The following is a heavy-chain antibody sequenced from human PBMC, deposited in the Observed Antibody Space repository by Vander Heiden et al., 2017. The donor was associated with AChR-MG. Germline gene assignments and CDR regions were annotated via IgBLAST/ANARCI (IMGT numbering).Heavy chain of an antibody. V-gene: IGHV3-48*02. CDR3: ARTLAGRIMVTTDAFDI. Sequence: EVQLVESGGGLVQPGGSLRLSCAASGFTVSGYSWNWVRQAPGMGLEWVSYISSSGSTIYYADSVKGRFTISRDNAKNSLHLQMNSLGDEDTAVYYCARTLAGRIMVTTDAFDIWGQGTMVTVSS. CDR1: GFTVSGYS. D-gene: IGHD5-18*01. CDR2: ISSSGSTI. J-gene: IGHJ3*02.